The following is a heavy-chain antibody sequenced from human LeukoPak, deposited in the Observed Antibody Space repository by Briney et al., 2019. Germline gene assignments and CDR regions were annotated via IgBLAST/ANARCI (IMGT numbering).Heavy chain of an antibody. Sequence: ASVKVSCKASGYTFTNYGISWVRQAPGQGLEWMGWISGYNGETNYAQKVQGRVTMTTDTSTSTAYMELRSLRSDDTAVYYCARAPAVMLTFGGTIAPFDYWGLGTLVTVSS. CDR1: GYTFTNYG. D-gene: IGHD3-16*02. CDR2: ISGYNGET. J-gene: IGHJ4*02. CDR3: ARAPAVMLTFGGTIAPFDY. V-gene: IGHV1-18*01.